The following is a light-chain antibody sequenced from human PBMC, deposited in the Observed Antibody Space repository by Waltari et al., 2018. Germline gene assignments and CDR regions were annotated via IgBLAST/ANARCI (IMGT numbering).Light chain of an antibody. V-gene: IGKV1-39*01. CDR3: QQSYATPRT. Sequence: DIQMTQSPSSLSASVGDRVTMTCRASQVITTYLNWYQQKPGEAPKLLIYAASTLHSAVPSRFSGSSSGTDFTLTISSLQPEDFATYYCQQSYATPRTFGQGTKVEIK. CDR2: AAS. CDR1: QVITTY. J-gene: IGKJ1*01.